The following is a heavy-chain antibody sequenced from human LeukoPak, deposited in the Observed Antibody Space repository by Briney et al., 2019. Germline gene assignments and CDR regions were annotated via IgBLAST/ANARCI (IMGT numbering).Heavy chain of an antibody. CDR2: IYYSGST. CDR3: ARREGAFDI. CDR1: GGSISSYY. J-gene: IGHJ3*02. D-gene: IGHD1-26*01. V-gene: IGHV4-59*12. Sequence: PSETLSLTCTVSGGSISSYYWSWIRQPPGKGLEWIGYIYYSGSTNYNPSLKSRVTISVDTSKNQFSLHLNSVTPEDTAGYYCARREGAFDIWGQGTMVTVSS.